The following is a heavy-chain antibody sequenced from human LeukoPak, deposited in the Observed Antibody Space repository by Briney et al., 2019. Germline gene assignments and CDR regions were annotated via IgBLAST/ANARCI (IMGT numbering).Heavy chain of an antibody. J-gene: IGHJ4*02. CDR3: ARASQQLLRSFDY. Sequence: SETLSLTCAVYGESFSGYYWSRIRQPPGKRLEWIGEIYHRGSTNYNPSLKSRVTISLATSKNQFSLKLSSVTAADTAVYYCARASQQLLRSFDYWGQGTLVTVSS. CDR2: IYHRGST. D-gene: IGHD6-13*01. V-gene: IGHV4-34*01. CDR1: GESFSGYY.